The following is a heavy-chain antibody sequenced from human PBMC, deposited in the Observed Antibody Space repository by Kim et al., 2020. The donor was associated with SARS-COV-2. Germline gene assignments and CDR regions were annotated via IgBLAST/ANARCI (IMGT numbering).Heavy chain of an antibody. D-gene: IGHD3-3*01. J-gene: IGHJ6*03. Sequence: SETLSLTCTVSGGSVSSGSYYWSWIRQPPGKGLEWIGYIYYSGSTNYNPSLKSRVTISVDTSKNQFSLKLSSVTAADTAVYYWARAFWSAYYYYRDVWG. CDR2: IYYSGST. V-gene: IGHV4-61*01. CDR1: GGSVSSGSYY. CDR3: ARAFWSAYYYYRDV.